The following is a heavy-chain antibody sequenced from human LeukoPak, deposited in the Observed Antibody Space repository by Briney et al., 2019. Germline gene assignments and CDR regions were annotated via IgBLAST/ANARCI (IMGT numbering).Heavy chain of an antibody. CDR3: QSRFLEWLLDY. D-gene: IGHD3-3*01. J-gene: IGHJ4*02. CDR2: IYDSGST. CDR1: GGSISSNNYF. Sequence: SETLSLTCTVSGGSISSNNYFWGWIRQPPGKGLEWVGSIYDSGSTYYNPSLKSRVTISVDTSKNQFSLKLNSVTAADTAMYYCQSRFLEWLLDYWGQGTLSPSPQ. V-gene: IGHV4-39*01.